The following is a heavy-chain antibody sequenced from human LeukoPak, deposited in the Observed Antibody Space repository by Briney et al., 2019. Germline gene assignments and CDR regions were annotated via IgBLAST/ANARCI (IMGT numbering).Heavy chain of an antibody. J-gene: IGHJ3*02. Sequence: GGSLRLSYVASGFTFDDFAMHWVRQAPGKGLEWVALISWDGDSIYYANSVKGRFTISRDNTKDSLYLEMNSLRREDTALYYCVKVEGGNLHDSFEIWGQGTMVTVSS. CDR2: ISWDGDSI. V-gene: IGHV3-43*01. D-gene: IGHD4-23*01. CDR1: GFTFDDFA. CDR3: VKVEGGNLHDSFEI.